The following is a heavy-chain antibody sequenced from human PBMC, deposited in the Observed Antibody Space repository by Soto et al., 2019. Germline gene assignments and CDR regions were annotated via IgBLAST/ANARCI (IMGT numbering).Heavy chain of an antibody. CDR2: IIPIFGTA. CDR1: GGTFSSYT. CDR3: ARGNHRWLQLWYFDL. V-gene: IGHV1-69*12. J-gene: IGHJ2*01. D-gene: IGHD5-12*01. Sequence: QVQLVQSGAEVKKPGSSVTVSCKASGGTFSSYTISWVRQAPGQGLEWMGGIIPIFGTANYAQKFQGRVTITAYESTSTAYLEWSSLRSEDTAVYYCARGNHRWLQLWYFDLWGRGTLVTVSS.